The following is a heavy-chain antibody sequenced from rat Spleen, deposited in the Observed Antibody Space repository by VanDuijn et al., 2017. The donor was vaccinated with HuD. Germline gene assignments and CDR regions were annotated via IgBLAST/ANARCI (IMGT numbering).Heavy chain of an antibody. V-gene: IGHV5-46*01. Sequence: EVQLVESGGGLVQPGRSLKLSCATSGFTFSSFPMAWVRQAPKTGLEWVSSISSSGGKTYYPDSMKGRFTISRDNTKSTLYLQVDGLTSEDTASYYCTRRETSFDYWGQGVMVIVSS. CDR2: ISSSGGKT. CDR3: TRRETSFDY. CDR1: GFTFSSFP. J-gene: IGHJ2*01.